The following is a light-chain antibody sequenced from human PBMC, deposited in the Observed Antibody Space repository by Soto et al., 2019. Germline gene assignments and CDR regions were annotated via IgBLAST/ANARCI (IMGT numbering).Light chain of an antibody. CDR3: QQYNNWGLS. J-gene: IGKJ4*01. CDR1: ENVGTN. CDR2: GSS. Sequence: IVLTQSPATLSVSPGERVTLSCRASENVGTNLAWYQQRPGQPPRLLVYGSSTRATGISATFSGSGSRTDFPLTISSLQSEDSAVYYCQQYNNWGLSFGGGTRVEIK. V-gene: IGKV3D-15*01.